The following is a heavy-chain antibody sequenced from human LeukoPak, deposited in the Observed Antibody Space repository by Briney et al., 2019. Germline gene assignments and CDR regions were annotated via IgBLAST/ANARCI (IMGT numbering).Heavy chain of an antibody. CDR3: TTDPRD. Sequence: GGSLRLSCAASGFSFKHSWMSWVRQAPGKGLEWIARIKSKSDGKTTEYTAPVIGRFTISRDDSKNRLYLQMNSLKTEDTAIYYCTTDPRDWGQGIMVTVSS. CDR2: IKSKSDGKTT. V-gene: IGHV3-15*01. CDR1: GFSFKHSW. J-gene: IGHJ4*02.